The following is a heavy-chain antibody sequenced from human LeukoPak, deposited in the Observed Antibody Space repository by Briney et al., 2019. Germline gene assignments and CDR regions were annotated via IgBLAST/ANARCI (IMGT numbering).Heavy chain of an antibody. CDR1: GFTFSRYA. V-gene: IGHV3-30-3*01. J-gene: IGHJ4*02. CDR2: ISDDGTFT. Sequence: GGSLRLSCAASGFTFSRYAMHWVRQAPGKGLEWVAVISDDGTFTLYGDSVRGRFTISRDSSRNTLYLQMNSLRPEDTAVYYCARGRLPQQLVPSYWGQGTLVTVSS. CDR3: ARGRLPQQLVPSY. D-gene: IGHD6-13*01.